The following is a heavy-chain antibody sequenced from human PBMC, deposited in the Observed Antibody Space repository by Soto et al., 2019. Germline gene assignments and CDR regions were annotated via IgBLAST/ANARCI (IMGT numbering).Heavy chain of an antibody. CDR2: ICGSGGST. CDR3: ARRRDYYGSGSYYSGFVYYYGMVV. J-gene: IGHJ6*02. Sequence: PGGSLRLSCAASGFTFSSYAMSWVRQAPGKGLEWVSAICGSGGSTYYADSVKGRFTISRDNSKNTLYLQMNSLRAEYTAVYYCARRRDYYGSGSYYSGFVYYYGMVVWGQGATVTVSS. V-gene: IGHV3-23*01. D-gene: IGHD3-10*01. CDR1: GFTFSSYA.